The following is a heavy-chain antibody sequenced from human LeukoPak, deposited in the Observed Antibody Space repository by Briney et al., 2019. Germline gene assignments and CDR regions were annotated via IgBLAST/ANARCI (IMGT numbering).Heavy chain of an antibody. D-gene: IGHD5/OR15-5a*01. CDR3: ARGFDGLRLKGQYFDY. CDR1: GHSLTSHS. J-gene: IGHJ4*02. CDR2: INPSGGST. V-gene: IGHV1-46*01. Sequence: GASVKVSCKAFGHSLTSHSMHWVRQAPGQGLEWMGIINPSGGSTSYAQKFQGRVTMTRDTSTSTVYMEVTSLRSEDTAVYYCARGFDGLRLKGQYFDYWGQGTLVTVSS.